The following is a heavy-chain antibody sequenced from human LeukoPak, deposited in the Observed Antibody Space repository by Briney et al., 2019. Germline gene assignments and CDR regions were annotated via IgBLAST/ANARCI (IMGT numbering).Heavy chain of an antibody. CDR2: IKQDGSEK. J-gene: IGHJ5*02. CDR1: GFTFSSYW. D-gene: IGHD6-13*01. CDR3: ARDGGGYSSSWYA. V-gene: IGHV3-7*01. Sequence: GGSLRLSCAASGFTFSSYWMSWVRQAPGKGLEWVANIKQDGSEKYYVDSVKGRSTISRDNAKNSLYLQMNSLRAEDTAVYYCARDGGGYSSSWYAWGQGTLVTVSS.